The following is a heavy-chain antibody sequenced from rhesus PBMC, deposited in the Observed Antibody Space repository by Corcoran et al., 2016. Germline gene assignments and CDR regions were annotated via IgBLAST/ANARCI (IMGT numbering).Heavy chain of an antibody. V-gene: IGHV3-13*01. D-gene: IGHD3-9*01. J-gene: IGHJ4*01. CDR3: TREDDGGDFDS. Sequence: EVQLVESGGGLVQPGGSLRLSCTASGLTFSNYYFPWVRQAQGTGLGWVGLIRNKAKSYTTAYAAAVKGRFTISRDESKNTLYLQMSSLKTEDTAVYYCTREDDGGDFDSWGQGVLVTVSS. CDR2: IRNKAKSYTT. CDR1: GLTFSNYY.